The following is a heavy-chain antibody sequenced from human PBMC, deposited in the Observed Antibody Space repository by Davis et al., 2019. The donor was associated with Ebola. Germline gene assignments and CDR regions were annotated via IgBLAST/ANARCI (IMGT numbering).Heavy chain of an antibody. CDR3: ARRGNSETLRF. CDR2: INHSGST. Sequence: MPSETLSLTCAVYGGSFSYYYWSWIRQPPGKGLEWIGEINHSGSTNYNPSLKSRVTISVDTSKNQFSLKLSSVTAADTAVYYCARRGNSETLRFWGQGTLVTVSS. J-gene: IGHJ4*02. V-gene: IGHV4-34*01. D-gene: IGHD4-23*01. CDR1: GGSFSYYY.